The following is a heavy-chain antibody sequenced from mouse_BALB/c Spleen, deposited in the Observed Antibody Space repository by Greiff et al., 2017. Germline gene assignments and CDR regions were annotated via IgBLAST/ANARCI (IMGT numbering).Heavy chain of an antibody. CDR2: ISTYYGNT. D-gene: IGHD1-1*01. Sequence: VQLQQSGPELVRPGVSVKISCKGCGYPFTDYAMHWVKQSHAKSLEWIGVISTYYGNTNYNQKFKGKATMTVDNSSSTAYMELARLTSEDSAIYYYARARVYYYDPKDYWGQGTTLTVSS. CDR3: ARARVYYYDPKDY. J-gene: IGHJ2*01. V-gene: IGHV1-67*01. CDR1: GYPFTDYA.